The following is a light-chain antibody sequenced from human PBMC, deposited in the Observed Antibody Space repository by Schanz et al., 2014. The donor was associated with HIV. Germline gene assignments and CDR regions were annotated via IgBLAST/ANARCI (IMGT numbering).Light chain of an antibody. CDR1: GSNIGSHS. CDR3: AAWDDSRRLVM. CDR2: GTN. J-gene: IGLJ3*02. Sequence: QSVLTQPPSASGTPGQRVTISCSGSGSNIGSHSVNWYQQLPGMAPKLLIYGTNQRPSGVPDRFSGSKSDTSASVAISGLRSEDEADYYCAAWDDSRRLVMFGGGTKLTVL. V-gene: IGLV1-47*02.